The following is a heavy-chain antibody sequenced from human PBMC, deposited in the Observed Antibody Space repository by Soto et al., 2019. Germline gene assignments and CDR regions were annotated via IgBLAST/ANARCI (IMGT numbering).Heavy chain of an antibody. CDR1: GGSISSSSYY. CDR3: ARLGVYYGSGSNPSYYFDY. D-gene: IGHD3-10*01. CDR2: IYYSGST. Sequence: SETLSLTCTVSGGSISSSSYYWGWIRQPPGKGLEWIGSIYYSGSTYYNPSLKSRVTISVDTSKNQFSLKLSPVTAADTAVYYCARLGVYYGSGSNPSYYFDYWGQGTLVTVSS. J-gene: IGHJ4*02. V-gene: IGHV4-39*01.